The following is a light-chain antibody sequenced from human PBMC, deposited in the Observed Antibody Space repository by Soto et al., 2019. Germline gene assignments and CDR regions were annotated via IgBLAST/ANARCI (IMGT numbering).Light chain of an antibody. V-gene: IGLV2-8*01. J-gene: IGLJ2*01. CDR1: SSNIGSNY. CDR2: EVS. CDR3: SSYAGSNNVV. Sequence: QSVLTQPPSASGTPGQRVTISCSGSSSNIGSNYVYWYQQHPGKAPKLMIYEVSKRPSGVPDRFSGSKSGNTASLTVSGLQAEDEADYYCSSYAGSNNVVFGGGTKLTVL.